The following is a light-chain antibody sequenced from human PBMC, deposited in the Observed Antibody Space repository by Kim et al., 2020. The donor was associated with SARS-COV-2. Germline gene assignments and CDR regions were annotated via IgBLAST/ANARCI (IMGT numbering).Light chain of an antibody. V-gene: IGLV1-44*01. CDR3: SAWDDTLNVV. CDR2: GDN. CDR1: RSNIGYNT. J-gene: IGLJ2*01. Sequence: PGQRVTISCSGSRSNIGYNTVIWYQQLPGMAPKLLIYGDNQRPSGVPDRFSGSKSGTSASLAISGLQSEDEAEYYCSAWDDTLNVVFGGGTKVTVL.